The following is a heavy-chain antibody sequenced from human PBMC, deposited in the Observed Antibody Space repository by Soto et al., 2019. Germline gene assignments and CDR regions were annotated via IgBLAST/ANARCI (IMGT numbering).Heavy chain of an antibody. V-gene: IGHV5-51*01. D-gene: IGHD2-8*01. CDR2: IYPGDSDT. J-gene: IGHJ6*02. CDR3: ARDIESVTAKHFFYYYAMDV. CDR1: GYTFTNYW. Sequence: PGESLKISCKGSGYTFTNYWIGWVRQMPGKGLEWMGIIYPGDSDTKYNPSFQGQVTISADKSITTTYLTFDDTAVYYCARDIESVTAKHFFYYYAMDVWGQGTTVTVSS.